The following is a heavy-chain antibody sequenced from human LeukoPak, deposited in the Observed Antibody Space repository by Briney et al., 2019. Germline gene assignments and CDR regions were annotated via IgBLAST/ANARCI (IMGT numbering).Heavy chain of an antibody. J-gene: IGHJ5*02. CDR1: GGTFSSYA. CDR2: IIPIFGTA. CDR3: ASAPSDSNWFDP. V-gene: IGHV1-69*01. D-gene: IGHD2-21*01. Sequence: ASVKVSCKASGGTFSSYAISWVRQAPGQGLEWMGGIIPIFGTANYAQKFQGRVTITADESTSTAYMELSSLRSEDTAVYYCASAPSDSNWFDPWGQGTLVTVSS.